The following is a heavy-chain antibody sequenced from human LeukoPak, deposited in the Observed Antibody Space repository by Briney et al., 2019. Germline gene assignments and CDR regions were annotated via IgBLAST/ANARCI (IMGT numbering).Heavy chain of an antibody. D-gene: IGHD6-13*01. J-gene: IGHJ4*02. V-gene: IGHV3-43*02. Sequence: PGGSLRLSCAASGFTFDDYAMHWVRQAPGKGLEWVSLISGDGGSTYYADSVKGRFTISRDNSKNSLYLQMNSLRTEDTALYYCAKGDSSSWYEPIDDWGQGTLVTVSS. CDR3: AKGDSSSWYEPIDD. CDR1: GFTFDDYA. CDR2: ISGDGGST.